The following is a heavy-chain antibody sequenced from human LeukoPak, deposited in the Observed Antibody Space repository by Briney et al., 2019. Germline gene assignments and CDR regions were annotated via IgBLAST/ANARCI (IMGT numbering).Heavy chain of an antibody. CDR3: ARAMSEDIVVVPAANPLDY. J-gene: IGHJ4*02. CDR1: GGSISSGSYY. Sequence: SETLSLTCTVSGGSISSGSYYWSWIRQPAGKGLEWIGRIYTSGSTNYNPSLKSRVTISVDTSKSQFSLKLSSVTAADTAVYYCARAMSEDIVVVPAANPLDYWGQGTLVTVSS. CDR2: IYTSGST. D-gene: IGHD2-2*01. V-gene: IGHV4-61*02.